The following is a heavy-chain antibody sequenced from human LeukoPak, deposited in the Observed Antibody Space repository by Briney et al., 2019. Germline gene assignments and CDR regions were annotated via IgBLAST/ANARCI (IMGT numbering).Heavy chain of an antibody. D-gene: IGHD5-18*01. J-gene: IGHJ5*02. CDR1: GGSISSYY. Sequence: SETLSLTCTVSGGSISSYYWSWIRQPPGKGLEWIGYIYYSGSTNYNPSLKSRVTISVGTSKNQFSLKLSSVTAADTAVYYCARSVDTAMENWFDPWGQGTLVTVSS. CDR3: ARSVDTAMENWFDP. V-gene: IGHV4-59*01. CDR2: IYYSGST.